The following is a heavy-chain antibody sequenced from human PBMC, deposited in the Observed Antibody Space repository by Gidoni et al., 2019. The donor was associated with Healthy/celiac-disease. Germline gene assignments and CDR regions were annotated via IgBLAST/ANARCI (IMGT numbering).Heavy chain of an antibody. D-gene: IGHD7-27*01. CDR3: ARDNWGRGAFDI. CDR2: IISSSSYI. CDR1: GFTFSSSS. Sequence: EVQLVESGGGLVKPGGSLGPSCASSGFTFSSSSMNWVRQAPGRGREWVSAIISSSSYIYYADSVRGRFTISRDNAKNSLYLQMNSLRAEDTAVYYCARDNWGRGAFDIWGQGTMVTVSS. V-gene: IGHV3-21*01. J-gene: IGHJ3*02.